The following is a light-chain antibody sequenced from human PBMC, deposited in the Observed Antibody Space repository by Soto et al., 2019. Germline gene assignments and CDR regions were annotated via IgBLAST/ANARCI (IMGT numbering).Light chain of an antibody. CDR1: ISNIGAGYD. Sequence: QAVLTQPPSVCGAPGQRVTISCTGSISNIGAGYDVHWYQQLPGTVPKVLIYGNSNRPSGVPDRFSGSKSGTSASLAITGLQAEDEADYYCQSYDISLSGFHVFGTGTKVTVL. CDR3: QSYDISLSGFHV. J-gene: IGLJ1*01. CDR2: GNS. V-gene: IGLV1-40*01.